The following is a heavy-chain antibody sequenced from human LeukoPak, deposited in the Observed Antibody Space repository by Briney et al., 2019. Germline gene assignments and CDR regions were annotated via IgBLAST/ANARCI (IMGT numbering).Heavy chain of an antibody. CDR1: GFVFSSYG. CDR2: ISDTGFTT. CDR3: AKLVWFGELWPRS. J-gene: IGHJ5*02. D-gene: IGHD3-10*01. V-gene: IGHV3-23*01. Sequence: GGSLRLSCAASGFVFSSYGMNWVRQAPGKGLEWVSRISDTGFTTNYADSVKGRFTISRDNSKNIVYLQMNRLRAEDTAVYYCAKLVWFGELWPRSWGQGTLVTVSS.